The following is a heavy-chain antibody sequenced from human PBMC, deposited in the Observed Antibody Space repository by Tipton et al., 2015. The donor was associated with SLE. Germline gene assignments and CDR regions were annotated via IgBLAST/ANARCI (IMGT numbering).Heavy chain of an antibody. Sequence: TLSLTCAVPGYSITSGDYWGWIRQPPGKGLEWVGSLYHRGSTYYNPSLKGRVTISTDTSKNEIYLKLTSVTATDTAVYFCARDPYDSTWRNGWFDPWGQGTLVTASS. V-gene: IGHV4-38-2*02. CDR1: GYSITSGDY. J-gene: IGHJ5*02. D-gene: IGHD6-13*01. CDR2: LYHRGST. CDR3: ARDPYDSTWRNGWFDP.